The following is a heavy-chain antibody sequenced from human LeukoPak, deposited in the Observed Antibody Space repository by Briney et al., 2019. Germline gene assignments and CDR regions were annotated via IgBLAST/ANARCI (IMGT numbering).Heavy chain of an antibody. J-gene: IGHJ3*02. CDR2: ITAGGGST. CDR3: ARRLPGTQAFDI. Sequence: QSGGSLRLSCEASGFIFTNYAMSWVRQAPGKGLEWVSAITAGGGSTYYPDSVKGRFTISRDNSKSTLYLQMNSLGAEDTAVFYCARRLPGTQAFDIWGQGTMVTVSS. V-gene: IGHV3-23*01. D-gene: IGHD6-13*01. CDR1: GFIFTNYA.